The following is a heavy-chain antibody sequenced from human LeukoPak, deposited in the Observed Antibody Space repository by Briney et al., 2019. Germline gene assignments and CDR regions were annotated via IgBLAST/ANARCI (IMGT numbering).Heavy chain of an antibody. Sequence: PSETLSLTCAVYGGSFSGYYWSWIRQPPGKGLEWIGYIYHSGSTYYNPSLKSRVTISVDRSKNQFSLKLSSVTAADTAVYYCARVEQWLGFDYWGQGTLVTVSS. J-gene: IGHJ4*02. CDR3: ARVEQWLGFDY. CDR1: GGSFSGYY. V-gene: IGHV4-34*01. D-gene: IGHD6-19*01. CDR2: IYHSGST.